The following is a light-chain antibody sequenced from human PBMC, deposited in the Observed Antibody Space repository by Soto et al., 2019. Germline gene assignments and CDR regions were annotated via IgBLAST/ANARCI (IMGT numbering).Light chain of an antibody. CDR1: QSVSSSY. V-gene: IGKV3-20*01. CDR3: QQYGSSPRFT. J-gene: IGKJ4*01. CDR2: GAS. Sequence: EIVLTQSPGTLSLSPGERATLSCRASQSVSSSYLAWSQQKPGQAPRLLIYGASSRATGIPDRFSGSGSGTDFPLTISRLESEDFAAYYCQQYGSSPRFTFGGGTKVEIK.